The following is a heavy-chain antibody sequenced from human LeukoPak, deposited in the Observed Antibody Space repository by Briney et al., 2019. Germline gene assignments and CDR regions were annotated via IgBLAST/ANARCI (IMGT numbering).Heavy chain of an antibody. CDR3: ARSRQASGLFNS. CDR2: IYDRGPA. Sequence: YPSQTLSLTCTVSGYAITGGGFSWNWIRQSPGKGLEWIGCIYDRGPAYYNPSLKSRFTISVDRPKNQFFLNVTSLTAADTAVYFCARSRQASGLFNSWGQGTLVVVSS. V-gene: IGHV4-30-2*06. D-gene: IGHD3-10*01. J-gene: IGHJ5*01. CDR1: GYAITGGGFS.